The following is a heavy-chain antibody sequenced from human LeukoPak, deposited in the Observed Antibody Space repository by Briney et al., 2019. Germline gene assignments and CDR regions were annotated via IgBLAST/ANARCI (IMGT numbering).Heavy chain of an antibody. CDR3: ARDSAGQYYYYMDV. J-gene: IGHJ6*03. CDR1: GFTFSNYW. V-gene: IGHV3-7*01. Sequence: GGSLRLSCAASGFTFSNYWMSWVRQAPGKGLEWVANIKQDGSEKHYVDSVKGRFTISRDNAKNSLYLQMNSLRAEDTAVYYCARDSAGQYYYYMDVWGKGTTVTVSS. D-gene: IGHD2-15*01. CDR2: IKQDGSEK.